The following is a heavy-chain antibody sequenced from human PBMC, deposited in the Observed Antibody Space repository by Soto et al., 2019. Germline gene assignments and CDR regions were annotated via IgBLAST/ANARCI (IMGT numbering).Heavy chain of an antibody. CDR3: AKDGGVVTYYYYGMDV. V-gene: IGHV3-23*01. CDR1: GFTFSSYA. J-gene: IGHJ6*02. Sequence: GSLRLSCAASGFTFSSYAMSWVRQAPGKGLEWVSAISGSGGSTYYADSVKGRFTISRDNSKNTLYLQMNSLRAEDTAVYYCAKDGGVVTYYYYGMDVWGQGTTVTVS. CDR2: ISGSGGST. D-gene: IGHD3-3*01.